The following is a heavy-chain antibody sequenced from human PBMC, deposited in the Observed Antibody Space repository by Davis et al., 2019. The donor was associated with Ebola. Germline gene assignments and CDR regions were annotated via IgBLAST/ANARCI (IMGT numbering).Heavy chain of an antibody. V-gene: IGHV1-18*01. D-gene: IGHD6-19*01. CDR3: ARDHRAVAGTGWDY. CDR1: GYTFSSHG. Sequence: ASVKVSCKASGYTFSSHGISWVRQAPGQGLEWMGWISAYNGNTNQARKFQGRVTMTTDTSTSTAYMELRSLRSDDTAVYYCARDHRAVAGTGWDYWGQGTLVTVSS. CDR2: ISAYNGNT. J-gene: IGHJ4*02.